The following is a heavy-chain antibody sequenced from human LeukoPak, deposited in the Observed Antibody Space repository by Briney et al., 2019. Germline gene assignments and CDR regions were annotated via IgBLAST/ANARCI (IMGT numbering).Heavy chain of an antibody. CDR3: AKGDQKQQLDERGYYFDY. V-gene: IGHV3-49*04. Sequence: GGSLRLSCTASGFTFGDYAMSWVRQAPGKGLEWVGFIRSKAYGGTTEYAASVKGRFTISRDDSKSIAYLQMNSLRAEDTAVYYCAKGDQKQQLDERGYYFDYWGQGTLVTVSS. J-gene: IGHJ4*02. CDR1: GFTFGDYA. CDR2: IRSKAYGGTT. D-gene: IGHD6-13*01.